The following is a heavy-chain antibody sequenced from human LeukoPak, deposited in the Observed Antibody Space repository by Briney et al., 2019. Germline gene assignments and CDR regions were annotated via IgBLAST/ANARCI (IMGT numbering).Heavy chain of an antibody. Sequence: ASVTVSCKASGYTFTSYYMHWVRQAPGQGLEWMGIINPSGGSTSYAQKFQGRVTMTRDTSTSTVYMELSSLRSEDTAVYYCARIFTVTTLDYWGQGTLVTVSS. CDR1: GYTFTSYY. J-gene: IGHJ4*02. CDR2: INPSGGST. CDR3: ARIFTVTTLDY. D-gene: IGHD4-17*01. V-gene: IGHV1-46*01.